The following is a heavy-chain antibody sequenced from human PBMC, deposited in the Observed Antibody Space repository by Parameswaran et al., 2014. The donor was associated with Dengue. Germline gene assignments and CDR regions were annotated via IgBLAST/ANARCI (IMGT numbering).Heavy chain of an antibody. J-gene: IGHJ3*02. CDR3: ARPSGGRATDAFDI. CDR2: IIPILGIA. Sequence: SWVRQAPGQGLEWMGRIIPILGIANYAQKFQGRVTITADKSTSTAYMELSSLRSEDTAVYYCARPSGGRATDAFDIWGQGTMVTVSS. V-gene: IGHV1-69*02. D-gene: IGHD2-15*01.